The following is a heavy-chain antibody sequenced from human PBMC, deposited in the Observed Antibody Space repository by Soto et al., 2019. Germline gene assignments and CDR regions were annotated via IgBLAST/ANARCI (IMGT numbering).Heavy chain of an antibody. Sequence: QLLLQGSRPELVKPSETLSLTCTVSGGSITSDGYYWGWIRQSPGKGMAWIGSMYVDGEAYYYPALAGRVTISLDTYESEFALKLNSVTAADTAVYYGSRSKGSSRHWFDPWGQGTLVTVSS. CDR3: SRSKGSSRHWFDP. CDR2: MYVDGEA. D-gene: IGHD6-6*01. J-gene: IGHJ5*02. CDR1: GGSITSDGYY. V-gene: IGHV4-39*01.